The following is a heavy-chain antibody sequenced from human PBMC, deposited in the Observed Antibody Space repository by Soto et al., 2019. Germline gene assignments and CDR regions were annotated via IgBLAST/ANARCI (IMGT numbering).Heavy chain of an antibody. CDR1: GYSFTSYW. Sequence: GESLKISCKGSGYSFTSYWISWVRQMPGKGLEWMGRIDPSDSYTNYSPSLQGHVTISADKSISTAYLQWSSLKASDTAMYYCARRPKGTNYYYGMDVWGQGTTVTVS. D-gene: IGHD1-1*01. J-gene: IGHJ6*02. V-gene: IGHV5-10-1*01. CDR3: ARRPKGTNYYYGMDV. CDR2: IDPSDSYT.